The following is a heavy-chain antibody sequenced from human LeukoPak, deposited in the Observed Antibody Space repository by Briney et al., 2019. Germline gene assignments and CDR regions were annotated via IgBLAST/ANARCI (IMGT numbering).Heavy chain of an antibody. V-gene: IGHV3-53*01. CDR1: GFTVSSNS. Sequence: GGSLRLSCAASGFTVSSNSMNWVRQAPGKGLQWVSVIYSGGSTYYADSVKGRFTISRDNPKNTLHLQMNSLRAEDTAVYYCARENNFGSGMDVWGQGTTVTVSS. J-gene: IGHJ6*02. D-gene: IGHD3-10*01. CDR2: IYSGGST. CDR3: ARENNFGSGMDV.